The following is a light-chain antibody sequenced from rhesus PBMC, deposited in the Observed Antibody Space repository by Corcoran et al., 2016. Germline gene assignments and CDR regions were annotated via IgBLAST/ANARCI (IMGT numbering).Light chain of an antibody. CDR2: YAS. V-gene: IGKV1S14*01. CDR3: QQHNSYPRT. Sequence: DIQMTQSPSSLSASVGDTVTITCRASQGISNYLAWYQQKPGKAPKPLIYYASNLESGVPSRFSGSVSGTDFPLTSSSLQPEEFAIYYCQQHNSYPRTFGQGTKVEIK. J-gene: IGKJ1*01. CDR1: QGISNY.